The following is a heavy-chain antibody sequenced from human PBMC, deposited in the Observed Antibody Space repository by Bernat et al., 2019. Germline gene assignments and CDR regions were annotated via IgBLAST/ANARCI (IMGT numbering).Heavy chain of an antibody. J-gene: IGHJ3*02. V-gene: IGHV3-48*03. Sequence: EVQLVESGGGLVQPGGSLRLSCAASGFTFSSYEMNWVRQAPGKGLEWVSYISSSGTPIYYADSVKGRFTISRDNAKNSLYLQMNSLRADDTAVYYCARAPRALGATLDAFDIWGQGTTVTVSS. D-gene: IGHD1-26*01. CDR3: ARAPRALGATLDAFDI. CDR2: ISSSGTPI. CDR1: GFTFSSYE.